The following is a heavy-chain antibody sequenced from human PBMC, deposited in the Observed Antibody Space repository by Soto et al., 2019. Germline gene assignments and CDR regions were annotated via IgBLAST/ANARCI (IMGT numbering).Heavy chain of an antibody. CDR1: GYTFTSYD. CDR2: MNPNSGNT. J-gene: IGHJ6*02. D-gene: IGHD3-22*01. Sequence: QVPLVQSGAEVKKPGASVKVSCKTSGYTFTSYDISWVRQATGQGLEWMGWMNPNSGNTGYAQKFQGRVTMTRNTSISTAYMDPSSLRSEDTAVYYCAREVVSRGMDVWGQGTTVTVSS. V-gene: IGHV1-8*01. CDR3: AREVVSRGMDV.